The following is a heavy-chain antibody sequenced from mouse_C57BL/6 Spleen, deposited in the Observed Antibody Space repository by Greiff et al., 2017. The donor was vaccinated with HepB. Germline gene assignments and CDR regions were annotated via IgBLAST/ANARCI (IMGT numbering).Heavy chain of an antibody. CDR1: GFTFSSYA. CDR2: ISSGGDYI. CDR3: TREGYGSSYVGYFDV. D-gene: IGHD1-1*01. J-gene: IGHJ1*03. V-gene: IGHV5-9-1*02. Sequence: EVNLVESGEGLVKPGGSLKLSCAASGFTFSSYAMSWVRQTPEKRLEWVAYISSGGDYIYYADTVKGRFTISRDNARNTLYLQMSSLKSEDTAMYYCTREGYGSSYVGYFDVWGTGTTVTVSS.